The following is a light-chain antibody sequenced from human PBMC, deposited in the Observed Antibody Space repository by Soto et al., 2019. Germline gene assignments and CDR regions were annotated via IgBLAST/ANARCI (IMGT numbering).Light chain of an antibody. CDR3: SSYTSSSTEV. CDR1: SSDVGGYNF. CDR2: AVS. V-gene: IGLV2-14*01. Sequence: QSALTQPASVSGSPGQSITISCTGTSSDVGGYNFVSWYQQHPGKAPKLMIYAVSNRPSGVSNRFSGSKSGNTASLTISGLQAEDEDDYYCSSYTSSSTEVFGGGTKLTVL. J-gene: IGLJ2*01.